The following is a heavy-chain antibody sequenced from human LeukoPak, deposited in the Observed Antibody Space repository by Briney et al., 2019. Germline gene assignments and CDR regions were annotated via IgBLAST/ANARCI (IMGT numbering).Heavy chain of an antibody. D-gene: IGHD3-10*01. CDR3: ATSPMVRGVIDAFDI. CDR1: GGSISSYY. CDR2: IYYSGST. Sequence: SETLSLTCTVSGGSISSYYWSWIRQPPGKGLEWIGYIYYSGSTNYNPSLKSRVTISVDTSKNQFSLKLSSVTAADTAVYYCATSPMVRGVIDAFDIWGQGTMVTVSS. V-gene: IGHV4-59*08. J-gene: IGHJ3*02.